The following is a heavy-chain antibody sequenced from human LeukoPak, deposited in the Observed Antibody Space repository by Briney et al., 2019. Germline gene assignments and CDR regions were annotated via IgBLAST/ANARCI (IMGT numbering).Heavy chain of an antibody. V-gene: IGHV1-69*13. J-gene: IGHJ5*02. Sequence: SVKVSCKASGYTFTSYDINWVRQAPGQGLEWMGGIIPIFGTANYAQKFQGRVTITADESTSTAYMELSSLRSEDTAVYYCARALSCSSTSCYQLSWFDPWGQGTLVTVSS. CDR3: ARALSCSSTSCYQLSWFDP. D-gene: IGHD2-2*01. CDR2: IIPIFGTA. CDR1: GYTFTSYD.